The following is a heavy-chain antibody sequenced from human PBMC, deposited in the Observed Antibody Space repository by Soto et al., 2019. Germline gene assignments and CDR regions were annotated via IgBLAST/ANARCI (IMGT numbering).Heavy chain of an antibody. V-gene: IGHV4-39*01. CDR3: ATGGDSGGYYYYMDV. CDR2: IYYSGST. D-gene: IGHD2-21*02. Sequence: SETLSLTCTVSGGSISSSSYYWGWIRQPPGKGLEWIGSIYYSGSTYYNPSLKSRVTISVDTSKNQFSLKLSSVTAADTAVYYCATGGDSGGYYYYMDVWGKGTTVTVSS. CDR1: GGSISSSSYY. J-gene: IGHJ6*03.